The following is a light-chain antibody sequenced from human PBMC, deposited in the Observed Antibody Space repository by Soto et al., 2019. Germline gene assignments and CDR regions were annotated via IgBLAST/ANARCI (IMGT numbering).Light chain of an antibody. CDR3: LQHTTFPWT. Sequence: DIQMTQSPSSLSASVGDRVTITCRASQDIRDDLGWYQQKPGKPPQRLIFGASSLQSGVPSRFSGSGSGTEFSLTISSLQPEDFATYYCLQHTTFPWTFGQGTKVEVK. V-gene: IGKV1-17*01. CDR1: QDIRDD. CDR2: GAS. J-gene: IGKJ1*01.